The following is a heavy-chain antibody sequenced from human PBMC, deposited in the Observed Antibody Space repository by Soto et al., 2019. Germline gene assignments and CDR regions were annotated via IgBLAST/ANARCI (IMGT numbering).Heavy chain of an antibody. CDR3: ARLRSSDLDP. CDR1: GGSFSGHY. J-gene: IGHJ5*02. CDR2: INHSGST. V-gene: IGHV4-34*01. D-gene: IGHD6-13*01. Sequence: LSLTCAVYGGSFSGHYWSRIRQSPGKGLEWIGEINHSGSTNYNPPLKSRVTISVDTSKNQFSLKLSSVTAADTAVYYCARLRSSDLDPWGQGTLVTVSS.